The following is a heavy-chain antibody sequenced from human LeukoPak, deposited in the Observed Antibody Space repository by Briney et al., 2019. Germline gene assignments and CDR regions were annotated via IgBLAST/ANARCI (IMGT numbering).Heavy chain of an antibody. CDR3: ARDIREVGESHYFDY. D-gene: IGHD1-26*01. CDR1: GYSISSGYY. V-gene: IGHV4-38-2*02. CDR2: IHYSGST. J-gene: IGHJ4*02. Sequence: PSETLSLTCTVSGYSISSGYYWGWTRQPPGKGLEWIGLIHYSGSTTYNPSLKSRVTISIDTSKNQFSLHLNSVTAADTAVYYCARDIREVGESHYFDYWGQGILVTVTS.